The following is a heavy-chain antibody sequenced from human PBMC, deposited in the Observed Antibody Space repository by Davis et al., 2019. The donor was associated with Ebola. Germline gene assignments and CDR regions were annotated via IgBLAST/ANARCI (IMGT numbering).Heavy chain of an antibody. J-gene: IGHJ6*04. V-gene: IGHV4-59*12. CDR1: GGSISFYY. CDR2: FYDSGST. D-gene: IGHD3-16*01. CDR3: ARGVGAAYGMDV. Sequence: SETLSLTCTVSGGSISFYYWSWIRQPPGKGLEWIGYFYDSGSTKYNPSLKSRVSISGDTSKNQFSLKLSSVTAADTAVYYCARGVGAAYGMDVWGKGTTVTVSS.